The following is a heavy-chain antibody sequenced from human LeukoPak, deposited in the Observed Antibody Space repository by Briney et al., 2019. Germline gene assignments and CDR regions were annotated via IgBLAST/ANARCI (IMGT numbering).Heavy chain of an antibody. CDR3: AREKIAVAGRGFDY. V-gene: IGHV3-30*02. Sequence: GGSLRLSCAASGFTFRSYGLHWVRQAPGKGLEWVALIRSDGSSKNYADSVKGRFTISRDASKNTVYLQMNSLRAEDTAVYYCAREKIAVAGRGFDYWGQGTLVTVSS. CDR2: IRSDGSSK. CDR1: GFTFRSYG. D-gene: IGHD6-19*01. J-gene: IGHJ4*02.